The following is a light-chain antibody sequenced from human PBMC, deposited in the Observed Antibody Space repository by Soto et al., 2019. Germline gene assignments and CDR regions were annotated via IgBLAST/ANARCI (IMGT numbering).Light chain of an antibody. CDR2: KAS. J-gene: IGKJ5*01. CDR1: QTISSW. CDR3: QQYNSYSIT. V-gene: IGKV1-5*03. Sequence: DIQMTQSPSTLSGSVGDRVTITCRASQTISSWLAWYRQKPGKAPKLLIYKASTLQSGVPPRFSGSGSGTEFTLTISSLQPDDFATHYCQQYNSYSITFGQGTRLEIK.